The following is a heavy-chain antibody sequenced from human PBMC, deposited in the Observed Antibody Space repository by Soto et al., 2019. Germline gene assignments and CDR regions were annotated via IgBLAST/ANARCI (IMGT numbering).Heavy chain of an antibody. CDR2: IIPLFGKA. D-gene: IGHD2-8*01. J-gene: IGHJ4*02. CDR3: ARDGSYCTNGVCFYYLDY. CDR1: GGSLNNYA. V-gene: IGHV1-69*06. Sequence: QMQLVQSGAEAKTPGSSVKVSCKASGGSLNNYAVSWVRQAPGQGLEWMGRIIPLFGKADYARKLQGRVTLTADKYTNPSYMELSSLRSEDTAMYFCARDGSYCTNGVCFYYLDYWGQGTLVTVSS.